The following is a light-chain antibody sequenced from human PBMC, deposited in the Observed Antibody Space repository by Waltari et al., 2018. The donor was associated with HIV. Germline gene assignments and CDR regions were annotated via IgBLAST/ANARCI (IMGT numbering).Light chain of an antibody. J-gene: IGKJ4*01. CDR2: DAS. V-gene: IGKV1-12*01. CDR3: QQAISFPHT. Sequence: DVQMAQSPSSVSASVGDRVTITCRASQGITTWLAWYQHKPAEAPTLLIYDASRLQSGVPARFNGSGSGLDFTLSITNFQPEDSATYYCQQAISFPHTFGGGTRVDI. CDR1: QGITTW.